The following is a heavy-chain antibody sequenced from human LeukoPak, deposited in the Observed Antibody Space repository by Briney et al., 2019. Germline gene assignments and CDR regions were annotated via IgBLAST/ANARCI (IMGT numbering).Heavy chain of an antibody. D-gene: IGHD3-22*01. CDR2: ISAYNGNT. CDR3: ARVGYDSSVYYYNGMDV. V-gene: IGHV1-18*01. CDR1: GYTFTSYG. Sequence: ASVKVSCKASGYTFTSYGISWVRQAPGQGREWMGWISAYNGNTNYAQKLQGRVTMTTDTSTSTAYMELRSLRSDDTDVYYCARVGYDSSVYYYNGMDVWGQGTTVTVSS. J-gene: IGHJ6*02.